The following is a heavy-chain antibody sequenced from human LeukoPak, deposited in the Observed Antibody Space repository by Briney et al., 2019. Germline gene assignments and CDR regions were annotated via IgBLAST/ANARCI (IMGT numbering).Heavy chain of an antibody. V-gene: IGHV3-66*01. Sequence: GGSLRLSCAASGFTVSSNYMSWVRQAPGKGLEWVSVIYSGGSTYYADSVKGRFTISRDNSKNTPYLQMNSLRAEDTAVYYCASTVQLERQGAFDIWGQGTMVTVSS. CDR2: IYSGGST. D-gene: IGHD1-1*01. CDR3: ASTVQLERQGAFDI. J-gene: IGHJ3*02. CDR1: GFTVSSNY.